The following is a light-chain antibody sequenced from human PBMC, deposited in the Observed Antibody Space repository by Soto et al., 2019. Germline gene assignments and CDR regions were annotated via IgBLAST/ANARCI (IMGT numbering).Light chain of an antibody. Sequence: QSVLTQPPSASGTPGQRVTISCSGSRSNIGSNTVNWHQQLPGTAPKLLIYSNNQRPSGVPDRFSVSKSGTSASLAISGLQSEDEADYYCAAWDDSLNGVVFGGGTQLTVL. J-gene: IGLJ2*01. CDR3: AAWDDSLNGVV. CDR1: RSNIGSNT. V-gene: IGLV1-44*01. CDR2: SNN.